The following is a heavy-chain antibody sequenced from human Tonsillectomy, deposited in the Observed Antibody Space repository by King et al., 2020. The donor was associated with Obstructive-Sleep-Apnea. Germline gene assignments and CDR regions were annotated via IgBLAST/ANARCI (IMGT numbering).Heavy chain of an antibody. Sequence: VQLQESGPGLVKPSQTLSLTCTVSGGSISSRSYYWSWIRQPPWEDLEWFGFIYYTVSTYYNTSVKGRVPISLDTSKTQFSLRLSSVTAADTAVYYCARVGIVGPTRFDYYGLDVWGQGTTVTVSS. D-gene: IGHD1-26*01. CDR1: GGSISSRSYY. J-gene: IGHJ6*02. V-gene: IGHV4-30-4*01. CDR2: IYYTVST. CDR3: ARVGIVGPTRFDYYGLDV.